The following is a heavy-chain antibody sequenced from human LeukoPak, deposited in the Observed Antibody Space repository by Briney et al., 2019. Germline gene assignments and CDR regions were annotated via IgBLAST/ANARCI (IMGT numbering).Heavy chain of an antibody. CDR2: ISTSSNYI. CDR1: GFTFSSYD. J-gene: IGHJ3*02. D-gene: IGHD4-17*01. CDR3: ARAGDGDQVDAFDI. V-gene: IGHV3-21*01. Sequence: GGSLRLSCAVSGFTFSSYDMNWVRQAPGKGLEWVSSISTSSNYIYYPDSVKGRFTISRDNSKNTLYLQMNSLRAEDTAVYYCARAGDGDQVDAFDIWGQGTMVTVSS.